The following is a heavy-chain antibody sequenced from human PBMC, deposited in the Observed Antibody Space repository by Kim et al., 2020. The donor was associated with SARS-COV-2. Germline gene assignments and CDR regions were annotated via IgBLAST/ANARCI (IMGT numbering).Heavy chain of an antibody. J-gene: IGHJ6*02. CDR2: IIPIFGTA. Sequence: SVKVSCKASGGTFSSYAISWVRQAPGQGLEWMGGIIPIFGTAHYAPKFQGRVTITADESTSTAYMELSSLRSEDTAVYYCARTRGYYYGSGTRGLYYGMDVWGQGTTVTVSS. CDR3: ARTRGYYYGSGTRGLYYGMDV. D-gene: IGHD3-10*01. CDR1: GGTFSSYA. V-gene: IGHV1-69*13.